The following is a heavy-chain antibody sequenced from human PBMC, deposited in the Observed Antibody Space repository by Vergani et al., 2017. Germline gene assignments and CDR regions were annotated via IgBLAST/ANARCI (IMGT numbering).Heavy chain of an antibody. V-gene: IGHV3-74*01. CDR3: ARARKFRFGVVWENWFDP. J-gene: IGHJ5*02. Sequence: EVELVESGGGLVQLGGSLRLSCAASGFTFNEYWMHWARQVPGKGLVWVSGMNGDGDTISYADSVKRRFTISRDNAKNTLFLQMNSLRAEDTAVYYCARARKFRFGVVWENWFDPWGQGTLVTVSS. D-gene: IGHD3-3*01. CDR2: MNGDGDTI. CDR1: GFTFNEYW.